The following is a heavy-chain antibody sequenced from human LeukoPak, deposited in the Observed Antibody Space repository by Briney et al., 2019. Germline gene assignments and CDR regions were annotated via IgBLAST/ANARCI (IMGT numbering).Heavy chain of an antibody. Sequence: GGSLRLSCAASGFTFSSYSMNWVRQAPGKGLEWVSSISSSSSYIYYADSVKGRFTISRDNAKNSLYLQMNSLRAEDTAVYYCAREVGAKTGNFDYWGQGTLVAVSS. CDR2: ISSSSSYI. CDR3: AREVGAKTGNFDY. V-gene: IGHV3-21*01. J-gene: IGHJ4*02. D-gene: IGHD1-26*01. CDR1: GFTFSSYS.